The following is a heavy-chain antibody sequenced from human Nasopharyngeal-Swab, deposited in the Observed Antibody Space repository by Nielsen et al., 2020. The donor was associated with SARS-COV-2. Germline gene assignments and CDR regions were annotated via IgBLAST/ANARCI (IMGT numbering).Heavy chain of an antibody. Sequence: GESLKISCAASGFTFSSYWMRWVRQAPGKGLVWVARIKSDGSSTSYADSVKGRFTISRDNAKNTLYLQMNSLRAEDTAVYYCARAYYFDSWGQGTLVTVSS. CDR3: ARAYYFDS. CDR2: IKSDGSST. V-gene: IGHV3-74*01. J-gene: IGHJ4*02. CDR1: GFTFSSYW.